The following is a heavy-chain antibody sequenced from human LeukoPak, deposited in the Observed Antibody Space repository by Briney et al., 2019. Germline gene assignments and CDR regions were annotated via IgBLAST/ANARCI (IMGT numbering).Heavy chain of an antibody. Sequence: GGSQRLSCAASGFIFSNYWMSWVRQAPGKGLEWVANINQDVSETYYGDSVKGRFTISRDNANNALHLQMNSLRAEDTAVNYCATEVCTHKGDFDLWGRGTLVTVSS. J-gene: IGHJ2*01. CDR2: INQDVSET. CDR3: ATEVCTHKGDFDL. D-gene: IGHD2-8*01. CDR1: GFIFSNYW. V-gene: IGHV3-7*02.